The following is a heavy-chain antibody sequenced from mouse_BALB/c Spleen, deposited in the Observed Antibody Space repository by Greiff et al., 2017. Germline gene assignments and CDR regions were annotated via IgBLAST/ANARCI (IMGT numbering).Heavy chain of an antibody. D-gene: IGHD2-10*01. CDR1: GFSLTGYG. J-gene: IGHJ3*01. CDR3: ARATQAYYGNYGFAY. Sequence: VKLVESGPGLVAPSQSLSITCTVSGFSLTGYGVNWVRQPPGKGLEWLGMIWGDGSTDYNSALKSRLSISKDNSKSQVFLKMNSLQTDDTARYYCARATQAYYGNYGFAYWGQGTLVTVSA. V-gene: IGHV2-6-7*01. CDR2: IWGDGST.